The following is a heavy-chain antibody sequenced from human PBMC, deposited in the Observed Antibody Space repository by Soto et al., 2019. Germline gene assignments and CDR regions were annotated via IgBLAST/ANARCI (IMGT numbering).Heavy chain of an antibody. J-gene: IGHJ4*02. CDR2: ITVYSGTT. D-gene: IGHD1-26*01. CDR3: ASAVGATLPYFDY. CDR1: GYTFTNYG. Sequence: ASVKVSCKASGYTFTNYGLSWVRQAPGQGLEWMGWITVYSGTTDHVQKFRGRVSMTTDTSTNTAYMELASLRSDDTAVYYCASAVGATLPYFDYWGQGTLVTVSS. V-gene: IGHV1-18*04.